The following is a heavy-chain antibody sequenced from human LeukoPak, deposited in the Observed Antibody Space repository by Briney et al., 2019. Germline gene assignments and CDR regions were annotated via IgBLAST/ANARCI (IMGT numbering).Heavy chain of an antibody. V-gene: IGHV1-46*01. D-gene: IGHD1-26*01. Sequence: ASVKVSCKASGYIFTSYYMHWVRQAPGQGLEWMGIINPSGGSTNYAQKFQGRVTMTRDTSTSTVYMELSSLRSEDTAVYYCAREGGPSYSGSSYGMDVWGQGTTVTVSS. CDR3: AREGGPSYSGSSYGMDV. CDR1: GYIFTSYY. CDR2: INPSGGST. J-gene: IGHJ6*02.